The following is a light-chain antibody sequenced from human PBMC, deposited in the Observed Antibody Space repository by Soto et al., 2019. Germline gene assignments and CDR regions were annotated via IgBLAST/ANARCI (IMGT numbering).Light chain of an antibody. CDR1: QSVSRH. Sequence: EILMTQSPATLSVSPGEXATPSRRXSQSVSRHLARYQQKPGQAPRLLIYGASTRATGIPARFSGSGSGTEFTLTISSLLSEDFAVYYCQQYNNWPPWTFGQGTKVDIK. CDR2: GAS. CDR3: QQYNNWPPWT. V-gene: IGKV3-15*01. J-gene: IGKJ1*01.